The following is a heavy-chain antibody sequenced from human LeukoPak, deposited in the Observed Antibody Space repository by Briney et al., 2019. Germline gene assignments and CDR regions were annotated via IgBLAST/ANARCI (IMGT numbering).Heavy chain of an antibody. V-gene: IGHV3-30*02. J-gene: IGHJ4*02. CDR2: IRYDGSNK. Sequence: GGSLRLSCAASGFTFSSYGMHWVRQAPGKGLEWVAFIRYDGSNKYYADSVKGRFTISRDNSKNTLYLQMNSLRAEDTAVYYCASSPPTQATPVIVATIDSDYWGQGTLVTVSS. CDR1: GFTFSSYG. D-gene: IGHD5-12*01. CDR3: ASSPPTQATPVIVATIDSDY.